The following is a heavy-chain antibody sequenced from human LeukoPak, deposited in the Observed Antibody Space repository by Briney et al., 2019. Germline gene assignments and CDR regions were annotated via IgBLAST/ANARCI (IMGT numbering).Heavy chain of an antibody. CDR3: ARTGSTVTMLYPFDH. CDR1: SGSINNYF. CDR2: MYYTGSS. D-gene: IGHD4-17*01. V-gene: IGHV4-59*01. Sequence: SETLSLTCTVSSGSINNYFWNWIRQPPGKGLEWIGYMYYTGSSSYSPSLKSRVSISVDTSKNQFSLKLSSVTAADTAVYYCARTGSTVTMLYPFDHWGQGTLVTVSS. J-gene: IGHJ4*02.